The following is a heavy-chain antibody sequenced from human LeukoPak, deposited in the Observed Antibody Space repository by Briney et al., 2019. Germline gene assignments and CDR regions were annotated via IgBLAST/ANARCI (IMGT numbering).Heavy chain of an antibody. J-gene: IGHJ4*02. D-gene: IGHD4-17*01. CDR3: ARLLGDYVDY. CDR1: GYSFTSYW. CDR2: SYPGDSDT. V-gene: IGHV5-51*01. Sequence: GEPLKFSCKGSGYSFTSYWIAWVRRMPGKGREWMGISYPGDSDTRYSPSFQGQVTISADKSISTAYLQWSSLKASDTAMYYCARLLGDYVDYWGQGTLVTVSS.